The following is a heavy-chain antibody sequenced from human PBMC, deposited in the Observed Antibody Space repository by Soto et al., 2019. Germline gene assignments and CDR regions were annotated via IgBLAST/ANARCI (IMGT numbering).Heavy chain of an antibody. CDR2: IYYSGST. Sequence: SETLSLTCTASGGSISSSSYYWGWIRQPPGKGLEWIGSIYYSGSTHYNPSLKSRVTISVDTSKNQFSLKLSSVTAADTALYYCARLTITAAGSSRGVAYWGQGTLVTVSS. D-gene: IGHD6-13*01. CDR1: GGSISSSSYY. CDR3: ARLTITAAGSSRGVAY. J-gene: IGHJ4*02. V-gene: IGHV4-39*01.